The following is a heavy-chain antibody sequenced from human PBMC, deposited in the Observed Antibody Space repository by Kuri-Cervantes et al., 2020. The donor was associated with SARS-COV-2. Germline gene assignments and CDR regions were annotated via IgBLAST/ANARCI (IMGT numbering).Heavy chain of an antibody. V-gene: IGHV3-30-3*01. D-gene: IGHD1-14*01. Sequence: GESLKISCKASGFRFGIHAVHWVRQAPGKGLEWLSFISFDGDKTYYADSVRDRFTISRDNSENTVSLQMNSLRPEDTAVYYCARDRETTWYYGMDVWGQGATVTVSS. CDR1: GFRFGIHA. CDR2: ISFDGDKT. CDR3: ARDRETTWYYGMDV. J-gene: IGHJ6*02.